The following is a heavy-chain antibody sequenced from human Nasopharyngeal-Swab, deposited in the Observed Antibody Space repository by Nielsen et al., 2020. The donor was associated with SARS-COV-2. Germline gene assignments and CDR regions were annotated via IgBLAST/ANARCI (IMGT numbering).Heavy chain of an antibody. CDR2: INHNERT. CDR1: GGSFNGFY. J-gene: IGHJ6*02. Sequence: SETLSLTCSVSGGSFNGFYWNWIRQPPGKGLEWIGEINHNERTNYNPSLKSRVTMSVDTSTNQVSLKLNSLPATDTAVYYCARAGRVGDAYTGLDVWGQGTTVTVSS. V-gene: IGHV4-34*01. CDR3: ARAGRVGDAYTGLDV. D-gene: IGHD5-24*01.